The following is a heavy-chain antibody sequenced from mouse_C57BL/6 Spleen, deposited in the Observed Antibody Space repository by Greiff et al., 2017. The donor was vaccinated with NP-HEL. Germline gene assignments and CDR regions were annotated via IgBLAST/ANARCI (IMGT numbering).Heavy chain of an antibody. D-gene: IGHD2-3*01. V-gene: IGHV2-6-1*01. J-gene: IGHJ4*01. CDR3: ARHGWLLPYAMDY. Sequence: VMLVESGPGLVAPSQSLSITCTVSGFSLTSYGVHWVRQPPGKGLEWLVVIWSDGSTTYNSALKSRLSISKDNSKSQVFLKMNSLQTDDTAMYYCARHGWLLPYAMDYWGQGTSVTVSS. CDR1: GFSLTSYG. CDR2: IWSDGST.